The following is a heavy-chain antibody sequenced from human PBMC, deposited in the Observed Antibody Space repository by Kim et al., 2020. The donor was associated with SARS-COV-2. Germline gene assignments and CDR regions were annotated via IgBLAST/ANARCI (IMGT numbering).Heavy chain of an antibody. J-gene: IGHJ6*02. CDR3: ARRDCSSTSCYRYYYYGMDV. Sequence: GGSLRLSCAASGFTFSSYSMNWVRQAPGKGLEWVSSISSSSSYIYYADSVKGRFTISRDNAKNSLYLQMNSLRAEDTAVYYCARRDCSSTSCYRYYYYGMDVWGQGTTVTVSS. CDR2: ISSSSSYI. D-gene: IGHD2-2*01. V-gene: IGHV3-21*01. CDR1: GFTFSSYS.